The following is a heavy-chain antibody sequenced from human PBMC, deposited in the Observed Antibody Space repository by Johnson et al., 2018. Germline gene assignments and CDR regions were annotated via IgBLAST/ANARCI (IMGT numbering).Heavy chain of an antibody. Sequence: QVQLQESGPGLVKPSETLSLTCTVSGGSISSYYWSWIRQPAGKGLEWIGRIYTSGSTNYNPSLKSRVTMSVDTSKNQFSLKLSSVTAADTAVYYCARAGVGYDSSGSIAEYFQHWGQGTLVTVSS. CDR2: IYTSGST. J-gene: IGHJ1*01. V-gene: IGHV4-4*07. D-gene: IGHD3-22*01. CDR3: ARAGVGYDSSGSIAEYFQH. CDR1: GGSISSYY.